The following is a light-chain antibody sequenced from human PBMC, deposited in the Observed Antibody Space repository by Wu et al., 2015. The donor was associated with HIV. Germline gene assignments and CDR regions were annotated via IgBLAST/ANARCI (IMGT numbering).Light chain of an antibody. CDR3: QQRANWPT. Sequence: DIVLTQSPATLSLSPGERATLSCRAGRSVGTLLVWYQQKPGQAPRLLIHDASNRATGIPARFSGSGSGTDFTLTISSLEPEDFAVYYCQQRANWPTFGGGTNLEIK. J-gene: IGKJ4*01. CDR2: DAS. CDR1: RSVGTL. V-gene: IGKV3-11*01.